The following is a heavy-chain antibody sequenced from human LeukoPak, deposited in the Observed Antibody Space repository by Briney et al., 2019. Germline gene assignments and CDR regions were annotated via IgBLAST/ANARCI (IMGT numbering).Heavy chain of an antibody. CDR2: INPNSGGT. Sequence: ASVKVSCKASGYTFTSYYMHWVRQAPGQGLEWMGWINPNSGGTNYAQKFQGRVTMTRDTSISTAYMELSRLRSDDTAVYYCARDPQTRWLQFAHYFDYWGQGTLVTVSS. V-gene: IGHV1-2*02. CDR1: GYTFTSYY. J-gene: IGHJ4*02. CDR3: ARDPQTRWLQFAHYFDY. D-gene: IGHD5-24*01.